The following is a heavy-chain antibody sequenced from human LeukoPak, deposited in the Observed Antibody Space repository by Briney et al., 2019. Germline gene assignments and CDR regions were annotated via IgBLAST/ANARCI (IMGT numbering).Heavy chain of an antibody. J-gene: IGHJ3*02. CDR1: GYSISSGYY. V-gene: IGHV4-38-2*01. CDR3: GYCSSTSCYAAFDI. D-gene: IGHD2-2*01. CDR2: IYHSGST. Sequence: SETLSLTCAVSGYSISSGYYWGWIRQPPGKGLEWIGSIYHSGSTYCNPSLKSRVTISVDTSKNQFSLKLSSVTAADTAVYYCGYCSSTSCYAAFDIWGQGTMVTVSS.